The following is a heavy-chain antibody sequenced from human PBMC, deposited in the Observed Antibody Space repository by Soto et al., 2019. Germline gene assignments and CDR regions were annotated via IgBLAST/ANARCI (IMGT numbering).Heavy chain of an antibody. V-gene: IGHV1-18*01. Sequence: QGQLEQSEGEVKKPGASVKVSCKASGYTFSTYGISWVRQAPGQGLEWMGWISVDNGNTKYAQKLQGRVTMTTDTSTSTAYVELRSLRSDDTAMYYCARGYLDRAYEGLDYWGQGTLVTVSS. CDR2: ISVDNGNT. J-gene: IGHJ4*02. CDR1: GYTFSTYG. CDR3: ARGYLDRAYEGLDY. D-gene: IGHD5-12*01.